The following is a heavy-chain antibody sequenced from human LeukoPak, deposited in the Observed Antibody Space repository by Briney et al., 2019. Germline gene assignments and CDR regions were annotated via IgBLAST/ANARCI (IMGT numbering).Heavy chain of an antibody. CDR2: INQDGSGK. CDR3: ARPAVEYCSSTSCHNHFEY. CDR1: GFTFSSYW. Sequence: GGSLRLSCAASGFTFSSYWMSWVRQAPGKGLEWVADINQDGSGKYYVDSVKGRFTISRDNAKNSLYLQMNSLRAEDTAVFYCARPAVEYCSSTSCHNHFEYWGQGTLVTVSS. V-gene: IGHV3-7*01. J-gene: IGHJ4*02. D-gene: IGHD2-2*01.